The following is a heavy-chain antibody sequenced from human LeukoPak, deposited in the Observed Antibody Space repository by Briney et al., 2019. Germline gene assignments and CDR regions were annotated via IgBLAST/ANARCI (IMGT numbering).Heavy chain of an antibody. D-gene: IGHD1-26*01. CDR1: GDSITSGDYY. CDR2: MHYTGNT. V-gene: IGHV4-30-4*08. CDR3: ARHLSGSSWFDP. Sequence: PSQTLSLTCTVSGDSITSGDYYWTWIRQPPGKGLERVAYMHYTGNTYYNSSLKSRLTISVDTSKNQFSLRLSFVTAADTAMYYCARHLSGSSWFDPWGQGTLVTVSS. J-gene: IGHJ5*02.